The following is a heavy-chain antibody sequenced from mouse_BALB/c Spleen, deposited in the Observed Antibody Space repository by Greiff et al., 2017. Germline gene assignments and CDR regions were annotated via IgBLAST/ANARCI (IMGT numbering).Heavy chain of an antibody. CDR3: ARGTGRSAMDY. V-gene: IGHV5-6*01. CDR2: ISSGGSYT. CDR1: GFTFSSYG. D-gene: IGHD4-1*01. Sequence: VQLQQSGGDLVKPGGSLKLSCAASGFTFSSYGMSWVRQTPDKRLEWVATISSGGSYTYYPDSVKGRFTISRDNAKNTLYLQMSSLKSEDTAMYYCARGTGRSAMDYWGQGTSVTVSS. J-gene: IGHJ4*01.